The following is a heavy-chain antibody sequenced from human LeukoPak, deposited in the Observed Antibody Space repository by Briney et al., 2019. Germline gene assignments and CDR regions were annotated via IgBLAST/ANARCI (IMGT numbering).Heavy chain of an antibody. D-gene: IGHD2-2*01. V-gene: IGHV3-48*01. J-gene: IGHJ4*02. CDR3: ARDKELLWFDY. Sequence: PGGSLRLSCAASGFTFSSYSMNWVRQAPGKGLEWVSYISSSSSTIYYADSVKGRFTISRDNAKNSLYLQMNSLRAEDTAVYYCARDKELLWFDYWGQGTLVTVSS. CDR1: GFTFSSYS. CDR2: ISSSSSTI.